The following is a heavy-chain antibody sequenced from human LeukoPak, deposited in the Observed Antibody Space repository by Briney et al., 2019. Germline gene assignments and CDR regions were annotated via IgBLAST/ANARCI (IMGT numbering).Heavy chain of an antibody. CDR1: GGSISSSSYY. D-gene: IGHD6-13*01. CDR2: IYYSGST. CDR3: ARHRIAAAGTVRHGFSYPPQNWFDP. V-gene: IGHV4-39*01. J-gene: IGHJ5*02. Sequence: SETLSLTCTVSGGSISSSSYYWGWIRQPPGKGLEWIGSIYYSGSTYYNPSLKSRVTISVDTSKNQFSLKLSSVTAADTAVYYCARHRIAAAGTVRHGFSYPPQNWFDPWGQGTLVTVSS.